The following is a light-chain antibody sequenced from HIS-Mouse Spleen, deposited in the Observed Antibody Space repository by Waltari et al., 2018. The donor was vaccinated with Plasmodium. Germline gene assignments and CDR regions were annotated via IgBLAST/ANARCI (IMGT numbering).Light chain of an antibody. V-gene: IGLV3-19*01. CDR2: GKN. CDR1: SLRSYY. Sequence: SSELTQDPAVSVALGQTVRITCQGDSLRSYYASWYQQTPGQAPVLVIYGKNKRPSGIPDRFSGSSSGNTAALTITGAQAEDEADYYCNSRDSSGNHLVFGGGTKLTVL. CDR3: NSRDSSGNHLV. J-gene: IGLJ2*01.